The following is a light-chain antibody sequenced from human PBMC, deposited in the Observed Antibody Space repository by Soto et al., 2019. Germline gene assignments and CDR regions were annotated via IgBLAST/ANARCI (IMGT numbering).Light chain of an antibody. J-gene: IGKJ5*01. V-gene: IGKV3-15*01. CDR1: ETISTN. CDR3: QQYSNWPHAIT. CDR2: GSS. Sequence: EIVLTQSPATLSSFPVESATLSCRATETISTNLAWFQRKPGQPPRLLIYGSSTRATGVPDRFSGSGSGKEFTLIISSLQSEDVALYYCQQYSNWPHAITFGQGTRLEIK.